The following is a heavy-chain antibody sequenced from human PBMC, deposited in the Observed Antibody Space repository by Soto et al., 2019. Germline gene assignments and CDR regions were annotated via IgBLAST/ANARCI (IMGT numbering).Heavy chain of an antibody. J-gene: IGHJ3*02. CDR1: GFTFSSYA. Sequence: PGGSLRLSCAASGFTFSSYAMSWVRQAPGKGLEWVSAISGSGGSTYYADSVKGRFTISRDNSENTLYLQMNSLRAEDTAVYYCAKDAYYDFWSGSPDAFDIWGQGTMVTVSS. V-gene: IGHV3-23*01. CDR2: ISGSGGST. CDR3: AKDAYYDFWSGSPDAFDI. D-gene: IGHD3-3*01.